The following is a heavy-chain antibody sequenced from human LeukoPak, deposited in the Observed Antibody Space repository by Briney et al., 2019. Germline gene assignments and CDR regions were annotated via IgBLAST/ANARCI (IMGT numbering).Heavy chain of an antibody. J-gene: IGHJ4*02. D-gene: IGHD5-18*01. V-gene: IGHV4-39*07. CDR3: AIVTPDTAIVIDY. CDR2: IYYNGST. CDR1: GGYLRRSSYY. Sequence: SETLSLNCTFSGGYLRRSSYYWGWIRQPPGKGLEWNGSIYYNGSTYYNQSLKSQENISVDQSKNQFSLKLSSVSAADTPVHYCAIVTPDTAIVIDYWGQGTLVTVSS.